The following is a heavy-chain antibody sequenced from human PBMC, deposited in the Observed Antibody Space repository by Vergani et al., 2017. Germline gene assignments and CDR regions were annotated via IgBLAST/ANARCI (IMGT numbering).Heavy chain of an antibody. D-gene: IGHD5-12*01. CDR2: VYQSGNT. Sequence: QLQLQESAPGLVRPAETLSLTCTVSKNSISSRSHYWGWSRQSPGRGLEWIGSVYQSGNTFYNPSFKSRVTISVDTSNDQFSLRLASMAAADTAMYFCARQSAMIISQGHFDYWGQGVLVTVSS. J-gene: IGHJ4*02. CDR3: ARQSAMIISQGHFDY. V-gene: IGHV4-39*01. CDR1: KNSISSRSHY.